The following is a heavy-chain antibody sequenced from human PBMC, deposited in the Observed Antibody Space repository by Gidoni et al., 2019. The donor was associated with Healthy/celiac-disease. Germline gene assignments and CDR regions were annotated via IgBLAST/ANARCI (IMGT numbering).Heavy chain of an antibody. CDR1: GFPFSTHW. Sequence: EVQLVESGGGLVQPGGSLRLSCAASGFPFSTHWLPWVRQGPGKGLVWVSRIKSDGSSTSYADSVKGRFTISRDNAKNTLYLQMNSLRAEDTAVYYCARADLWELLRPDKPLRGAFDIWGQGTMVTVSS. V-gene: IGHV3-74*01. D-gene: IGHD1-26*01. CDR2: IKSDGSST. J-gene: IGHJ3*02. CDR3: ARADLWELLRPDKPLRGAFDI.